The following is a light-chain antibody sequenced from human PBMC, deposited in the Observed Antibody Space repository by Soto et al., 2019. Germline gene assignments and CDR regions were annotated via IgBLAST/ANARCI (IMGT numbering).Light chain of an antibody. CDR2: EVS. Sequence: QSALTQPPSASGSPGQSVTISCTGTSSDVGAYNHVSWYQQYPGKAPKLMIYEVSKRPSGVPDRFSGSKSGNTASLTVSGLQAEDEADYYCSSXAGXXKVFGXGT. CDR3: SSXAGXXKV. V-gene: IGLV2-8*01. CDR1: SSDVGAYNH. J-gene: IGLJ2*01.